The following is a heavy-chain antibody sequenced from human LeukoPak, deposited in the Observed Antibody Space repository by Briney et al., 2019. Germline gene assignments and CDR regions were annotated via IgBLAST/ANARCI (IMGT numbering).Heavy chain of an antibody. CDR3: AKRISSTYDSSGYSFDY. V-gene: IGHV1-69*04. CDR1: GGTFSSFA. Sequence: GASVKVSCKASGGTFSSFAISWVRQAPGQGLEWMGRIIPTLGLANYPQRFQGRVTITADKSTSTAYMELSSLRSEDTAVYYCAKRISSTYDSSGYSFDYWAREPWSPSPQ. J-gene: IGHJ4*02. CDR2: IIPTLGLA. D-gene: IGHD3-22*01.